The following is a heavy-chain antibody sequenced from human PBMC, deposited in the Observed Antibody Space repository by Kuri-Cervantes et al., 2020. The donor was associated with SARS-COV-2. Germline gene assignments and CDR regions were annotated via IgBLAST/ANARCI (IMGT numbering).Heavy chain of an antibody. CDR1: GFTFSSYS. CDR2: ISGSGSTI. D-gene: IGHD3-3*01. CDR3: ARRLEYDFWSGPLDAFDI. J-gene: IGHJ3*02. V-gene: IGHV3-48*04. Sequence: GESLKISCAASGFTFSSYSMNWVRQAPGKGLEWVSYISGSGSTIYYADSVRGRFTISRDNAKNSLYLQMNSLRAEDTAVYYCARRLEYDFWSGPLDAFDIWGQGTMVTVSS.